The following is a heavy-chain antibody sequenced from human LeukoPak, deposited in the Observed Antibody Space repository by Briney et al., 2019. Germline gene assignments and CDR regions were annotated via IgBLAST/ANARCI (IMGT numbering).Heavy chain of an antibody. V-gene: IGHV4-59*08. CDR2: IYYSGSA. CDR3: ARLLVGAIDY. CDR1: GGSISSYY. Sequence: PSETLSLTCTVSGGSISSYYWSWIRQPPGKGLEWIGYIYYSGSANYNPSLKSRVTISVDTSKSQFSLKLSSVTAADTAVYYCARLLVGAIDYWGQGTLVTVSS. D-gene: IGHD1-26*01. J-gene: IGHJ4*02.